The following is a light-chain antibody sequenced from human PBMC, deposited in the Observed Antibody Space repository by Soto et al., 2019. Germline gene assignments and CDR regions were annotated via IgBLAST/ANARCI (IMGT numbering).Light chain of an antibody. Sequence: QSALTQPASVSGSPGQSITISCTGTSNDVGSYNLVSWYQHHPGKAPKLMIFEGSKRPSGVSNRFSGSKSGNTASLTISGLQAWGEGDFYCCSYGGRNYYVFGTGTKVTVL. CDR1: SNDVGSYNL. CDR2: EGS. J-gene: IGLJ1*01. V-gene: IGLV2-23*01. CDR3: CSYGGRNYYV.